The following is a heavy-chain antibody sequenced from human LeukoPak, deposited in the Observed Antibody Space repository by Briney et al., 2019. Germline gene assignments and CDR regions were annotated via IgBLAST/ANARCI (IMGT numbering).Heavy chain of an antibody. Sequence: ASVKVSCKASGYTFTSYGISWVRQAPGQGLEWMGGIIPIFGTANYAQKFQGRVTITADKSTSTAYMELSSLRSEDTAVYYCARDRRGDYFDYWGQGTLVTVSS. J-gene: IGHJ4*02. CDR3: ARDRRGDYFDY. D-gene: IGHD1-26*01. V-gene: IGHV1-69*06. CDR1: GYTFTSYG. CDR2: IIPIFGTA.